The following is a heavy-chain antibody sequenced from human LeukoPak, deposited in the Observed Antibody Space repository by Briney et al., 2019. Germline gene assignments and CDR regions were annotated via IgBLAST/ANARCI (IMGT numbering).Heavy chain of an antibody. CDR3: VRERRGDAPIDGMDV. Sequence: ETLSLTCIVSGDSIISGPYSWGWIRQPPGKGLEWIGTIFYSGSTYYSESLRSRVTISIDTSKNQFSLKVNSVIAADTAVYYCVRERRGDAPIDGMDVWGQGTTVTVSS. D-gene: IGHD5-12*01. CDR2: IFYSGST. J-gene: IGHJ6*02. CDR1: GDSIISGPYS. V-gene: IGHV4-39*07.